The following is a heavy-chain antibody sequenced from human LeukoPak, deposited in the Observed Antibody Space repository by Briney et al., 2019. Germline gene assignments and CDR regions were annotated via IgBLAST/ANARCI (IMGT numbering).Heavy chain of an antibody. V-gene: IGHV4-4*07. Sequence: SETLSLTCTVSGGSISGYLWSWIRQPAGKGLEWVGRTFDSGSTSYNPSLESRVTMSVDTPKNQFSLRLSSVTAADTAVYFCVREIPHYGIDYWGQGALVTVSS. CDR2: TFDSGST. D-gene: IGHD3-10*01. CDR3: VREIPHYGIDY. CDR1: GGSISGYL. J-gene: IGHJ4*02.